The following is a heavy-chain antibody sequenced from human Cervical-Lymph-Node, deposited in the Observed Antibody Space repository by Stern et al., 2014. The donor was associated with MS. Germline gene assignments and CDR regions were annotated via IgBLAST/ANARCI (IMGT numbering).Heavy chain of an antibody. D-gene: IGHD1-1*01. CDR1: GFTVSRDY. V-gene: IGHV3-53*01. CDR2: IMNVGST. CDR3: ARDTSSPERSDW. J-gene: IGHJ4*02. Sequence: EVQLVESGGGVIQPGGSLRLSCTASGFTVSRDYMTWVRQAPGKGLEWVSLIMNVGSTFYTDSVKGRFTISRDDSKNTVYLHMTSLRAEDTAMYYCARDTSSPERSDWWGQGTLVTVSS.